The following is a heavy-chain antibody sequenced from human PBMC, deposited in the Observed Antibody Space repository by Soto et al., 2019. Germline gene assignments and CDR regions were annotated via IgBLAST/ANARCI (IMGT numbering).Heavy chain of an antibody. CDR1: GGSISSSNYY. CDR2: IYYGGST. J-gene: IGHJ3*02. CDR3: ARQKKGGSGAFHM. Sequence: QLQLQESGPGLVKPSETLSLTCTVSGGSISSSNYYWGWIRQPPGKGLQWIGSIYYGGSTYYNPSDQPRVNLYVDKSKNSYAKKWNSLTAADTAVYYRARQKKGGSGAFHMWVEGKILTVSS. D-gene: IGHD6-25*01. V-gene: IGHV4-39*02.